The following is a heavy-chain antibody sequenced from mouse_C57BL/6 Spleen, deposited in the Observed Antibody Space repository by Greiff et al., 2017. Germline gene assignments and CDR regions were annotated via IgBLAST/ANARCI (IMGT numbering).Heavy chain of an antibody. CDR3: ARDPGTDWYFDV. J-gene: IGHJ1*03. CDR1: GYSITSGYY. D-gene: IGHD4-1*01. V-gene: IGHV3-6*01. CDR2: ISYDGSN. Sequence: VQLQQSGPGLVKPSQSLSLTCSVTGYSITSGYYWNWIRQFPGNKLEWMGYISYDGSNNYNPSLKNRISITRDTSKNQFFLKLNSVTTEDTATYYCARDPGTDWYFDVWGTGTTVTVSS.